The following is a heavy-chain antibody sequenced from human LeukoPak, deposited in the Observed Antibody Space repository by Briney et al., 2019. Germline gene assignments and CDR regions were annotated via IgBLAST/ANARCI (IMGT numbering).Heavy chain of an antibody. CDR3: AKGAEIDL. D-gene: IGHD3-16*01. J-gene: IGHJ5*02. V-gene: IGHV3-23*01. CDR2: VTGPADTT. Sequence: PGGSLRLSCATSGFTFTNYAMNWVRQAPGEGVEWVSAVTGPADTTYYADSVKGRFFMSREDSKTTVYLQMNSLRAEDTAIYYCAKGAEIDLWGQGTLVTVSS. CDR1: GFTFTNYA.